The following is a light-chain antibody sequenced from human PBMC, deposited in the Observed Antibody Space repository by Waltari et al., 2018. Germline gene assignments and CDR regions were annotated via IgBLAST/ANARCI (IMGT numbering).Light chain of an antibody. CDR1: QYVKNN. CDR2: KAS. V-gene: IGKV1-5*03. J-gene: IGKJ4*01. Sequence: DIQMTQSPSTLPASVGDRVTITCRASQYVKNNLAWFQQKPGKAPKVLIHKASRLESGVPSRFSGSGFGTEFILSISSLQPYDFATYYCQEYDSLPITFGGGTKVEIK. CDR3: QEYDSLPIT.